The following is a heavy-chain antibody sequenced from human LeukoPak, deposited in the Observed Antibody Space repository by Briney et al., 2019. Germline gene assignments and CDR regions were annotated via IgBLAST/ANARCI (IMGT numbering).Heavy chain of an antibody. Sequence: PSETLSLTCTVSGGSISSYYWSWIRQPPGKGLEWIGEINHSGSTNYNPSLKSRVTISVDTSKNQFSLKLSSVTAADTAVYYCARGASSSWYFDYWGQGTLVTVSS. CDR2: INHSGST. CDR3: ARGASSSWYFDY. D-gene: IGHD6-13*01. V-gene: IGHV4-34*01. J-gene: IGHJ4*02. CDR1: GGSISSYY.